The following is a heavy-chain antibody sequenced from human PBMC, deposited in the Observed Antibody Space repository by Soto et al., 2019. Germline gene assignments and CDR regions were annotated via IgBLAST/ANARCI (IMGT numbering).Heavy chain of an antibody. Sequence: SETLSLTCTVSGGSTSSDNYWSWIGQPPGKGLEWIGHIYYSGNTDYNPSLKSRLAISIDTSKNQFSLKLSSVTAADTAVYFCAREGGESSDGLYYFDSWGQGSLVTVSS. CDR3: AREGGESSDGLYYFDS. CDR2: IYYSGNT. D-gene: IGHD3-16*01. CDR1: GGSTSSDNY. J-gene: IGHJ4*02. V-gene: IGHV4-30-4*01.